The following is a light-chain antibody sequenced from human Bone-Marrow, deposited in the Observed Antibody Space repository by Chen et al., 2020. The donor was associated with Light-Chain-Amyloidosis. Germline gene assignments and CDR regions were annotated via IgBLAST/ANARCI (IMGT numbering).Light chain of an antibody. CDR2: SNN. Sequence: LLTQPPSAAGTPGQRVISSCSRASYNIGSNPVNWYQQLPETGPHLLVRSNNQRPSGVPDRFSGSKSGNTASLIVSGLQAEDEADYFCTSYSGTYNLVLFGGGTKLTVL. CDR1: SYNIGSNP. CDR3: TSYSGTYNLVL. V-gene: IGLV1-44*01. J-gene: IGLJ2*01.